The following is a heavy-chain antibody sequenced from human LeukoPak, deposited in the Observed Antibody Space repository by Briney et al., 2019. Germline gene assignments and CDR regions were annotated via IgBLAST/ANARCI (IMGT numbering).Heavy chain of an antibody. J-gene: IGHJ3*02. CDR3: AKGSVLLWFGELVSDAFDI. CDR2: ISGSGGST. D-gene: IGHD3-10*01. CDR1: GFTFSSYA. Sequence: GGSLRLSCAASGFTFSSYAMSWVRQAPGKGLEWVSAISGSGGSTYYADSVKDRFTISRDNSKNTLYLQMNSLRAEDTAVYYCAKGSVLLWFGELVSDAFDIWGQGTMVTVSS. V-gene: IGHV3-23*01.